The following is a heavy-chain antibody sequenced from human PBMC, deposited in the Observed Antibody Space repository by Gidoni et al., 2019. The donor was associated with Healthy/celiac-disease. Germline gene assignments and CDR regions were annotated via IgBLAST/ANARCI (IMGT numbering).Heavy chain of an antibody. CDR3: ARNGEYYDFWSGYRGTWFDP. CDR1: GGSISSGGYY. D-gene: IGHD3-3*01. Sequence: QVQLQESGPGLVTPSQTLSLTCTVSGGSISSGGYYWSWIRQHPGKGLEWIGYIYYSGSTYYNPSLKSRVTISVDTSKNQFSLKLSSVTAADTAVYYCARNGEYYDFWSGYRGTWFDPWGQGTLVTVSS. V-gene: IGHV4-31*03. J-gene: IGHJ5*02. CDR2: IYYSGST.